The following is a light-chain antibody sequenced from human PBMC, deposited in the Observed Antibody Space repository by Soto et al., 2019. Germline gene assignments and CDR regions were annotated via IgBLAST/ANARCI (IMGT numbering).Light chain of an antibody. Sequence: QSALTQPASVSGSPGQSITISCTGTSSDVGSYNLVSWYQQHPGKAPKVIIYEGGKRPSGVSNRFSGYKSGITASLTISGLQAEDEDDYYCCSYAGYSTSAVFGGGTKLTVL. CDR3: CSYAGYSTSAV. V-gene: IGLV2-23*01. CDR2: EGG. CDR1: SSDVGSYNL. J-gene: IGLJ2*01.